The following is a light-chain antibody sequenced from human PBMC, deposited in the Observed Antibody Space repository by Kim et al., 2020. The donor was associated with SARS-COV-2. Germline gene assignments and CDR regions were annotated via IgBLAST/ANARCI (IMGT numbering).Light chain of an antibody. CDR2: GTS. Sequence: EVVLTQSPGTLSLSPGERATLSCRASQSVSSRYLAWYQQKPGQAPRLFIYGTSSRATGIPDRFSGSGSGTDFTLTISRLKPEDFAVYYCQQYGNLITFGQGTRLEIK. V-gene: IGKV3-20*01. J-gene: IGKJ5*01. CDR3: QQYGNLIT. CDR1: QSVSSRY.